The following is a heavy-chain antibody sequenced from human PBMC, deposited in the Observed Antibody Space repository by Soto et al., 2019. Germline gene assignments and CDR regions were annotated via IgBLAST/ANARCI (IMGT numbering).Heavy chain of an antibody. V-gene: IGHV1-8*01. J-gene: IGHJ4*02. Sequence: QVQLVQSGAEVKKPGASVKVSCKASGYTFTSYDINWVRQATGQGLEWMGWMNPNSGNTGYAQKFQGRVTMTRNTSIRTAYIELCSLRSGDTAVYYCAGERTVAGNDYLCQGTLVTVSS. CDR2: MNPNSGNT. D-gene: IGHD6-19*01. CDR3: AGERTVAGNDY. CDR1: GYTFTSYD.